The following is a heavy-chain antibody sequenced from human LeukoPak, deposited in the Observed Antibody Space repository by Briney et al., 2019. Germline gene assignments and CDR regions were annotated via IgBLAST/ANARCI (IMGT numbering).Heavy chain of an antibody. CDR1: GFTFSSYS. CDR3: ARGAKIQLSAGGDY. V-gene: IGHV3-21*01. Sequence: PGGSLRLSCAASGFTFSSYSMNWVRQAPGKGLEWVSSISSSSSYIYYADSVKGRFTISRDNAKNSLYLQMNSLRAEDTAVYYCARGAKIQLSAGGDYWGQGTLVTVSS. CDR2: ISSSSSYI. D-gene: IGHD5-18*01. J-gene: IGHJ4*02.